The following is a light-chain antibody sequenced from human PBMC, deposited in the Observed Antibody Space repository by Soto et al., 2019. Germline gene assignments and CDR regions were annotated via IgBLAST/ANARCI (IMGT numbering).Light chain of an antibody. Sequence: EIVMTQSPATLSVSAGERATLSCRARRSVRSNLAWYQQKPGQAPRLLIYDASTRATGIPARFSGSGSGTEFILTISSLQSEDFGVYYCQQYNNWPPITFGQGTRLEIK. CDR1: RSVRSN. CDR3: QQYNNWPPIT. V-gene: IGKV3D-15*01. J-gene: IGKJ5*01. CDR2: DAS.